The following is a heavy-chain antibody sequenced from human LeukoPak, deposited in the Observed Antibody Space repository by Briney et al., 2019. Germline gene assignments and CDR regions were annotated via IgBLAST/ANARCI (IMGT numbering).Heavy chain of an antibody. J-gene: IGHJ4*02. CDR3: AREQSDYGALDY. V-gene: IGHV3-21*01. D-gene: IGHD4-17*01. CDR2: ISSSSSYI. Sequence: GGSLRLSCAASGFTVSSKYMSWVRQAPGKGLEWVSSISSSSSYIYYADSVKGRFTISRDNAKNSLYLQMNSLRAEDTAVYYCAREQSDYGALDYWGQGTLVTVSS. CDR1: GFTVSSKY.